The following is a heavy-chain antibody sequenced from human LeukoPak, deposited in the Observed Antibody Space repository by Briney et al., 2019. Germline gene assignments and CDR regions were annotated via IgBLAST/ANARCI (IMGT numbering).Heavy chain of an antibody. CDR3: ARVGQASYYMDV. CDR2: ISYDGSNK. CDR1: GFTFSSYG. Sequence: GGSLRLSCAASGFTFSSYGMHWVRQAPGKGLEWVAVISYDGSNKYYADSVKGRFTISRDNSKNTLYLQMNSLRAEDTTVYYCARVGQASYYMDVWGKGTTVTVSS. D-gene: IGHD3-10*01. V-gene: IGHV3-30*03. J-gene: IGHJ6*03.